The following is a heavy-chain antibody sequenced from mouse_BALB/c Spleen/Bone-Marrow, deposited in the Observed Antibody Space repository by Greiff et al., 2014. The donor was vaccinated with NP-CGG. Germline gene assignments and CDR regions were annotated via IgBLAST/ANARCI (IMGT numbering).Heavy chain of an antibody. Sequence: VQLQQSGPELVKPGASVRISCKASGYAFSNSWMNWVKQRPGQGLEWIGRIYPGDGDTXXXXKFXXXATXTADKSSSTAYMQLSSLTSVDSAVYFCARSDGYSALDYWGQGTSVTVSS. V-gene: IGHV1-82*01. CDR2: IYPGDGDT. CDR1: GYAFSNSW. J-gene: IGHJ4*01. D-gene: IGHD2-3*01. CDR3: ARSDGYSALDY.